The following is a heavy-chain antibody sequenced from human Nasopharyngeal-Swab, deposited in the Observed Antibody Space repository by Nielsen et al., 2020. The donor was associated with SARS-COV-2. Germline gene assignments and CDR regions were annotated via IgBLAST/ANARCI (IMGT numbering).Heavy chain of an antibody. Sequence: SETLSLTCTVSGGSISSSSYYWGWIRQHPGKGLEWIGYIYYSGSTYYNPSLKSRVTISVDTSKNQFSLKLSSVTAADMAVYYCARAQSITMIIGAFDIWGQGTMVTVSS. CDR1: GGSISSSSYY. D-gene: IGHD3-22*01. V-gene: IGHV4-31*03. CDR2: IYYSGST. CDR3: ARAQSITMIIGAFDI. J-gene: IGHJ3*02.